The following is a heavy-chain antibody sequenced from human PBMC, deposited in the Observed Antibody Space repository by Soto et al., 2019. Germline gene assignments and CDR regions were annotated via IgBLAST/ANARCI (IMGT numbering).Heavy chain of an antibody. CDR1: GFTFTSSA. Sequence: SVKVSCTASGFTFTSSAMQWVRQARGQRLEWIGWIVVGSGNTNYAQKFQERVTITRDMSTSTAYMELSSLRSEDTAVYYCAAITMVRGVAFQHWGQGTLVTVSS. J-gene: IGHJ1*01. CDR3: AAITMVRGVAFQH. CDR2: IVVGSGNT. V-gene: IGHV1-58*02. D-gene: IGHD3-10*01.